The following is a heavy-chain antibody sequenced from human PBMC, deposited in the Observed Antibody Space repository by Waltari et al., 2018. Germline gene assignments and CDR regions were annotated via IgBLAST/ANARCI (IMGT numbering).Heavy chain of an antibody. J-gene: IGHJ4*02. CDR3: ATDKESPVDY. CDR1: GYTFTDYY. Sequence: EVQLVQSGAEVKKPGATVKISCKASGYTFTDYYMHWVQQAPGKGLEWMGRVDAAAGETIYAEKFQGRVTIPADTSTGTGYMWLSSLRSEDSAVYYCATDKESPVDYWGQGPLVTVSS. V-gene: IGHV1-69-2*01. CDR2: VDAAAGET. D-gene: IGHD3-10*01.